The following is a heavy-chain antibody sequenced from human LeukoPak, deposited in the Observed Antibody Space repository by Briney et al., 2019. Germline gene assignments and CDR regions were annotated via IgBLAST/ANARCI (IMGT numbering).Heavy chain of an antibody. V-gene: IGHV3-23*01. Sequence: QPGGSLRLSCAASGSTFSSYAMSWVRQAPGKGLEWVSAISGSGGSTYYADSVKGRFTISRDNSKNTLYLRMNSLRAEDAAVYYCAKTYHPSGLYYFDYWGQGTLVTVSS. CDR3: AKTYHPSGLYYFDY. D-gene: IGHD6-25*01. CDR1: GSTFSSYA. CDR2: ISGSGGST. J-gene: IGHJ4*02.